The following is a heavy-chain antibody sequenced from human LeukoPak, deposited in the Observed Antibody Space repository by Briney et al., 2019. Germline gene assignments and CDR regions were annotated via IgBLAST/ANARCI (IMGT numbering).Heavy chain of an antibody. Sequence: PGGSLRLSCTVSGFSVSTSGMSWVRQAQGRGLQTISAISVEGESAYCADSVKGRFAISRDNSKNTLYLQMNSLRVEDTAVYYCAQGYSSGWYPHWGQGSLVSVSS. CDR1: GFSVSTSG. D-gene: IGHD6-19*01. V-gene: IGHV3-23*01. J-gene: IGHJ4*02. CDR3: AQGYSSGWYPH. CDR2: ISVEGESA.